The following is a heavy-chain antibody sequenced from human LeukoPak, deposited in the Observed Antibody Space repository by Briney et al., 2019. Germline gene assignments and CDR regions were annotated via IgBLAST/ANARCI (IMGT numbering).Heavy chain of an antibody. CDR2: IYHSGST. V-gene: IGHV4-38-2*02. D-gene: IGHD6-13*01. CDR1: GYSISSGYY. CDR3: ARDLIAAGTYFDY. J-gene: IGHJ4*02. Sequence: SETLSLTCTVSGYSISSGYYWGWIRQPPGKGLEWIGTIYHSGSTYYNPSLKSRVTISVDTSKNQFSLKLSSVTAADTAVYYCARDLIAAGTYFDYWGQGTLVTVSS.